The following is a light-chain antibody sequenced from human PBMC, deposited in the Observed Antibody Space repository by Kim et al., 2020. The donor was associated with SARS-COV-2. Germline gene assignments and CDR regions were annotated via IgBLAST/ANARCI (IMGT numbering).Light chain of an antibody. CDR2: DVN. Sequence: GQSVPSSCTGTSSDVGGHNYVSCYQQHPGKVPKLMIYDVNKRPSGVPDRFSGSKSGNTASLTISGLQAEDEADYYCCSYAGSYTLVFGGGTKLTVL. J-gene: IGLJ3*02. CDR3: CSYAGSYTLV. V-gene: IGLV2-11*01. CDR1: SSDVGGHNY.